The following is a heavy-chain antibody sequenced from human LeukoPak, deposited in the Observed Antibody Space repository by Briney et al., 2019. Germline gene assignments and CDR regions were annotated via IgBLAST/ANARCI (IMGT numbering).Heavy chain of an antibody. Sequence: SETLSLTCTVSGGSISSHYWSWVRQPPGKGLEWIGYIYDSGSTNYNPSLKSRVTISVDTSKNQFSLKLSSVTAADTAVYYCARGTYSSSFFDYWGQGTLVTVSS. CDR3: ARGTYSSSFFDY. CDR1: GGSISSHY. V-gene: IGHV4-59*11. CDR2: IYDSGST. J-gene: IGHJ4*02. D-gene: IGHD6-6*01.